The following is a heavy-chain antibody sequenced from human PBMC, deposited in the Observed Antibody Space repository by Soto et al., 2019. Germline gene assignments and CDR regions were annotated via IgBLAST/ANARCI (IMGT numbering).Heavy chain of an antibody. CDR3: ARVGTGTAMVFPIDY. Sequence: SLRLSWAASGFTFSSCSMNWVRQDPGKGLEWVSSISSSSSYIYYADSVKGRFTISRDNAKNSLYLQMNSLRAEDTAVYYCARVGTGTAMVFPIDYWGQGTLVT. CDR1: GFTFSSCS. CDR2: ISSSSSYI. D-gene: IGHD5-18*01. V-gene: IGHV3-21*01. J-gene: IGHJ4*02.